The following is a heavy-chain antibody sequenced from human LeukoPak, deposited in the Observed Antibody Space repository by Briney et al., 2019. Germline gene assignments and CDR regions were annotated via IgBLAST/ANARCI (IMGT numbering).Heavy chain of an antibody. CDR1: GFTFSSYS. D-gene: IGHD6-19*01. J-gene: IGHJ6*02. Sequence: PGGSLRLSCAASGFTFSSYSMNWVRQAPGKGLEWVSSISSSSSYIYYADSVKGRFTISRDNAKNSLYLQMNSLRAEDTAVYYCARVGHSSGWYPIYYYYYGMDVWGQGTTVTVSS. CDR2: ISSSSSYI. V-gene: IGHV3-21*01. CDR3: ARVGHSSGWYPIYYYYYGMDV.